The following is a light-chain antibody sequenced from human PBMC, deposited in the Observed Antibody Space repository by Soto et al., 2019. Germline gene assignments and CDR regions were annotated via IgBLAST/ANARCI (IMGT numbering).Light chain of an antibody. J-gene: IGKJ4*01. CDR3: QQRSNWPLT. CDR2: DAV. V-gene: IGKV3-11*01. CDR1: QSVSGY. Sequence: EIVLTQSPATLSLSPGERATISCRASQSVSGYLAWHQQKPGQAPRLLIYDAVNRATGIPARFSGGGSGTDFTLTTSSLEPEDFAVYYCQQRSNWPLTFGGGTKVEIK.